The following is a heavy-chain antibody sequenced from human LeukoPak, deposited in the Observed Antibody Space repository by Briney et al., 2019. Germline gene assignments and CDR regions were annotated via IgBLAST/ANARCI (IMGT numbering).Heavy chain of an antibody. D-gene: IGHD6-6*01. CDR2: IIPIFGTA. CDR3: ASREYSSSFGFYYYYMDV. J-gene: IGHJ6*03. CDR1: GGTFSSYA. V-gene: IGHV1-69*05. Sequence: SVKVSCKASGGTFSSYAISWVRQAPGQGLEWMGGIIPIFGTANYAQKFQGRVTITTDESTSTAYMELSSLRSEDTAVYYCASREYSSSFGFYYYYMDVWGKGTTVTVSS.